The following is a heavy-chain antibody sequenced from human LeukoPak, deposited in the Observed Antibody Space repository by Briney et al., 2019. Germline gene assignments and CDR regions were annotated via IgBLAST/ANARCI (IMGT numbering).Heavy chain of an antibody. CDR3: ARSGGSYWQIDY. J-gene: IGHJ4*02. V-gene: IGHV3-48*03. Sequence: PGGSLRLSCAASGFTFSSYEMNWVRQAPGKGLEWVSYISSSGSTIYYADSVKGRFTISRDNAKNSLYLQMNSLRAEDTAVYYCARSGGSYWQIDYWGQGTLVTVSS. D-gene: IGHD1-26*01. CDR1: GFTFSSYE. CDR2: ISSSGSTI.